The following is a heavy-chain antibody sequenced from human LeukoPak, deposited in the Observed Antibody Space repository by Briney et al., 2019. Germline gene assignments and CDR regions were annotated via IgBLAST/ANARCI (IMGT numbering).Heavy chain of an antibody. V-gene: IGHV1-18*01. CDR1: GYTFTSYG. D-gene: IGHD3-3*01. Sequence: GVSVKVSCKASGYTFTSYGISWVRQAPGQGLEWMGWISAYNGNTNYAQKLQGRVTMTTDTSTSTAYMELRSLRSDDTGVYCCAREPNTYDDFWSGYATNWFDPWGQGTLVTVSS. J-gene: IGHJ5*02. CDR2: ISAYNGNT. CDR3: AREPNTYDDFWSGYATNWFDP.